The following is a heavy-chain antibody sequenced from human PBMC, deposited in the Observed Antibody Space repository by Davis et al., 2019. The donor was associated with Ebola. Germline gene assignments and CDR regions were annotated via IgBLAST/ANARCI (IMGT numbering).Heavy chain of an antibody. D-gene: IGHD2-2*01. CDR3: ARFDIGSTSCLP. J-gene: IGHJ4*02. Sequence: ASVKVSCKASGYTFTGYYMHWVRQAPGQGLEWMGWINPNSGGTNYAQKFQGRVTMTTDTSTSTAYMELRSLRSDDTAVYYCARFDIGSTSCLPWGQGTLVTVSS. V-gene: IGHV1-2*02. CDR2: INPNSGGT. CDR1: GYTFTGYY.